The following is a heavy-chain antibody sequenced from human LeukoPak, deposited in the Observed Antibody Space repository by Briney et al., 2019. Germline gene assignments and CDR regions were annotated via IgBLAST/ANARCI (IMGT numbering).Heavy chain of an antibody. Sequence: GGSLRLSCAASGFTFNTNAMSWVRQAPGKGLEWVSTISNSGGSTWYADSVKGRFIISRDNSKNTLYLQMSSLRAKDTAVYYCAQWRYYFDYWGQGTLVTVSA. CDR3: AQWRYYFDY. D-gene: IGHD2-8*01. J-gene: IGHJ4*02. V-gene: IGHV3-23*01. CDR2: ISNSGGST. CDR1: GFTFNTNA.